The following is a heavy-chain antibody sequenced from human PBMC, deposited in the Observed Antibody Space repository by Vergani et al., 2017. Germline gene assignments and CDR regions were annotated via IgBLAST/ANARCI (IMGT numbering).Heavy chain of an antibody. V-gene: IGHV1-69*02. Sequence: QVQLVQSGAEVKKPGSSVKVSCKASGGTFSSYTISWVRQAPGQGLEWMGRIIPILGIANYAQKFQGRVTITADKSTSTAYMELSSLRSEDTAVYYCASGYCSSTSCYFDYWGQGTLVTVSS. CDR1: GGTFSSYT. D-gene: IGHD2-2*03. J-gene: IGHJ4*02. CDR3: ASGYCSSTSCYFDY. CDR2: IIPILGIA.